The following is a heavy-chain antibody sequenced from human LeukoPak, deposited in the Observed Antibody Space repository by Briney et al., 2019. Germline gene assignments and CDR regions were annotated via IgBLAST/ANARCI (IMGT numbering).Heavy chain of an antibody. CDR2: IWYDGSNK. Sequence: GGSLRLSCAASGFTFSSYGMHWVRQAPGKGLEWVAVIWYDGSNKYYADSVKGQFTISRDNSKNTLYLQMNSLRAEDTAVYYCARDLGYSSSALDYWGQGTLVTVSS. CDR3: ARDLGYSSSALDY. D-gene: IGHD6-6*01. CDR1: GFTFSSYG. V-gene: IGHV3-33*01. J-gene: IGHJ4*02.